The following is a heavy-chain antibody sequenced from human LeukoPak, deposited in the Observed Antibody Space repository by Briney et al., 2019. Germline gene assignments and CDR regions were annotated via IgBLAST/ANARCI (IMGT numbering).Heavy chain of an antibody. CDR3: ASTHCSDGSCYWSSLDC. J-gene: IGHJ4*02. Sequence: ASVKVSCKASGYTFTNHGISWVRQAPGQGLEWMGRINPNNGNTNYAQKLQGRVTMTTDTSTSTAYMELRSLRSDDTAVYYCASTHCSDGSCYWSSLDCWGQGTLVTVSS. V-gene: IGHV1-18*01. D-gene: IGHD2-15*01. CDR2: INPNNGNT. CDR1: GYTFTNHG.